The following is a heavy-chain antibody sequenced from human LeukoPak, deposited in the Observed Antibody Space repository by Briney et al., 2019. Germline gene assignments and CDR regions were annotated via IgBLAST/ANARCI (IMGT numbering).Heavy chain of an antibody. J-gene: IGHJ4*02. Sequence: GGSLRLSCAASGFTFSSYAMSWVRQAPGKGLEWVSAISGSGGSTYYADSVKGRFTISRDNSKNTLYLQMNSLRAEDTAVYYCARDRGNYYGSGHFDYWGQGTLVTVSS. CDR1: GFTFSSYA. CDR2: ISGSGGST. CDR3: ARDRGNYYGSGHFDY. V-gene: IGHV3-23*01. D-gene: IGHD3-10*01.